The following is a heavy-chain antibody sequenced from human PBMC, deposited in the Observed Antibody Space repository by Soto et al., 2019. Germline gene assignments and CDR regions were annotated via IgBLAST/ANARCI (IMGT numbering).Heavy chain of an antibody. CDR3: ARQGSNGAYVYFPMDV. D-gene: IGHD3-16*01. CDR1: EYRFNSYW. V-gene: IGHV5-51*01. Sequence: PVESLKISCKGYEYRFNSYWIGWVRQMPGKGLEWIGMIYPGDSDTAYSPSFQGQVTISADKSINTAYLQWSSLKASDSATYYCARQGSNGAYVYFPMDVWGQGTTVTVSS. CDR2: IYPGDSDT. J-gene: IGHJ6*02.